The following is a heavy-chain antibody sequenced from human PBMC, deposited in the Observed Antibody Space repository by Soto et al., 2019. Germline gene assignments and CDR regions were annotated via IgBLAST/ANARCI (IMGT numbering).Heavy chain of an antibody. V-gene: IGHV3-74*01. CDR2: INSDGSST. J-gene: IGHJ4*02. D-gene: IGHD3-10*01. CDR3: ATLGNSMVRGVIIDFDY. CDR1: GFTFSSYW. Sequence: GGSLRLSCAASGFTFSSYWMHWVRQAPGKGLVWVSRINSDGSSTSYADSVKGRFTISRDNAKNTLYLQMNSLRAEDTAVYYCATLGNSMVRGVIIDFDYWGQGTLVTVSS.